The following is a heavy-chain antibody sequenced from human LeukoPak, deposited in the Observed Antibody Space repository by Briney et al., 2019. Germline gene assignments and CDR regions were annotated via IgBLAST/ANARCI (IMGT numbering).Heavy chain of an antibody. CDR1: GYNFTIYW. CDR3: AIFDFLFGEINNWFDP. J-gene: IGHJ5*02. Sequence: GESLQISCKGSGYNFTIYWIGWVRQMPGKGLEWMGIIYPGDSDTRYSPSFQGQDTISADKSISTAYLQWSSLKASDTAMYYCAIFDFLFGEINNWFDPWGQGTLVTVSS. D-gene: IGHD3-16*01. V-gene: IGHV5-51*01. CDR2: IYPGDSDT.